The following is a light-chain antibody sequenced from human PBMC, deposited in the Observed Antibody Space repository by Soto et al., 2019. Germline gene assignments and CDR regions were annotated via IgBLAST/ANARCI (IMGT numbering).Light chain of an antibody. V-gene: IGKV3-11*01. CDR1: QYINAR. Sequence: EIVLTQSPATLSSFPGDRVTLSCRANQYINARLAWYQHRPGQAPRLLIYDASTSATGIPARFSGSGSGTDFTLTISSLEPEDFAVYYCHPRSNWPPITFGQGRRPEI. CDR3: HPRSNWPPIT. CDR2: DAS. J-gene: IGKJ5*01.